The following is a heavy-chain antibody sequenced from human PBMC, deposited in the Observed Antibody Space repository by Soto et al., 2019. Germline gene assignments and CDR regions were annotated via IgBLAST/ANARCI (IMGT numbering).Heavy chain of an antibody. CDR1: GFTFSSYA. CDR3: AKVLGGYDSYYYYVMDV. V-gene: IGHV3-23*01. Sequence: GGSLRLSCAASGFTFSSYAMSWVRQAPGKGLEWVSAISGSGGSTYYADSVKGRFTISRDNSKNTLYLQMNSLRAEDTAVYYCAKVLGGYDSYYYYVMDVWGQGTTVTVSS. CDR2: ISGSGGST. J-gene: IGHJ6*02. D-gene: IGHD5-12*01.